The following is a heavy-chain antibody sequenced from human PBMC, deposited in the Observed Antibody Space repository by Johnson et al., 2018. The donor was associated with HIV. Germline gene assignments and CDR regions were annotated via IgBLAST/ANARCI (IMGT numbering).Heavy chain of an antibody. CDR1: GFAFSNFG. J-gene: IGHJ3*02. D-gene: IGHD2-8*02. CDR3: AKDQYCTGGVCYSGAFDI. CDR2: ISYDGSNK. Sequence: QVQVLESGGGVVQPGGSLRLSCAASGFAFSNFGMHWVRQAPGKGLEWVAVISYDGSNKYYADSVKGRFTISRDNSKNTLYLKMNSLRAEDTAGYYCAKDQYCTGGVCYSGAFDIWGQGTMVTVSS. V-gene: IGHV3-30*18.